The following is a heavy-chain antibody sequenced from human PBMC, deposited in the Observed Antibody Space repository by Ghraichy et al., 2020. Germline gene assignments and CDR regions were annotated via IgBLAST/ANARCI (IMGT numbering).Heavy chain of an antibody. CDR1: GFTFSSYG. V-gene: IGHV3-30*18. J-gene: IGHJ4*02. Sequence: GSLRLSCAASGFTFSSYGMHWVRQAPGKGLEWVAVISYDGSNKYYADSVKGRFTISRDNSKNTLYLQMNSLRAEDTAVYYCAKAPWGCSSTSCESDYWGQGTLVTVSS. CDR2: ISYDGSNK. CDR3: AKAPWGCSSTSCESDY. D-gene: IGHD2-2*01.